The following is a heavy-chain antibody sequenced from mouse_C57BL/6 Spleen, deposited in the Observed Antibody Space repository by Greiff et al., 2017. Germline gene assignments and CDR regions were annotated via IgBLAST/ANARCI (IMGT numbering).Heavy chain of an antibody. J-gene: IGHJ2*01. CDR1: GYTFTSYG. CDR2: IYPRSGNT. D-gene: IGHD2-4*01. CDR3: ARGAYYDYVHFDY. Sequence: QVQLTESGAELARPGASVKLSCKASGYTFTSYGISWVKQRTGQGLEWIGEIYPRSGNTYYNEKFKGKATLTADKSSSTAYMELRSLTSEDSAVYFCARGAYYDYVHFDYWGQGTTLTVSS. V-gene: IGHV1-81*01.